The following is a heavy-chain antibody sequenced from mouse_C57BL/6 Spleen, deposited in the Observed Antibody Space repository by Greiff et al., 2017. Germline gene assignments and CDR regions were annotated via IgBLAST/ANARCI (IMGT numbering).Heavy chain of an antibody. Sequence: QVQLQQSGAELVRPGTSVKVSCKASGYAFTNYLIEWVKQRPGQGLEWIGVINPGSGGTNYYEKFKGKATLTADKSSSTAYLQLRSLTSEDSAVYFFSRPHYYGSSYWFAYWGQGTLVTVSA. CDR2: INPGSGGT. V-gene: IGHV1-54*01. J-gene: IGHJ3*01. D-gene: IGHD1-1*01. CDR1: GYAFTNYL. CDR3: SRPHYYGSSYWFAY.